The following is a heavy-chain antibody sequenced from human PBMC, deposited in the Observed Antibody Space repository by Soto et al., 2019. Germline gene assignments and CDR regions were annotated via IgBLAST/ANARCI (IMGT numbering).Heavy chain of an antibody. CDR1: GFTFSDYY. Sequence: PGGSLRLSCAASGFTFSDYYMSWIRQAPGKGLEWVSYISSSGSTIYYADSVKGRFTISRDNAKNSLYLQMNSLRAEDTAVYYCARYYKYSGYGTYYYGMDVWGQGTTVTVSS. D-gene: IGHD5-12*01. V-gene: IGHV3-11*01. CDR3: ARYYKYSGYGTYYYGMDV. CDR2: ISSSGSTI. J-gene: IGHJ6*02.